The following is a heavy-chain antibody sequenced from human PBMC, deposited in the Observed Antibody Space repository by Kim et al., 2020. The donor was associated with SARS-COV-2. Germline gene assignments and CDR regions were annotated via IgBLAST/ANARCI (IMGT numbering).Heavy chain of an antibody. J-gene: IGHJ4*02. CDR2: NK. V-gene: IGHV3-30*02. Sequence: NKGYTDSVKSLFTISRDKSKSTLYQQMNGLGAEDTAVYYCAKYDILTGYENWGQGTLVTVSS. CDR3: AKYDILTGYEN. D-gene: IGHD3-9*01.